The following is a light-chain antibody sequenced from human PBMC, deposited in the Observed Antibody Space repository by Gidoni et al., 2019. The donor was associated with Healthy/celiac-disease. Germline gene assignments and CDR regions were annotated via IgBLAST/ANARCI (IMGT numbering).Light chain of an antibody. CDR2: AAS. V-gene: IGKV1-39*01. J-gene: IGKJ2*01. CDR3: QQSYSTPPT. CDR1: QSISSY. Sequence: DIQMTKSPSSLSASVGDRVTINCRASQSISSYLNWYQQKPGKAPKLLIYAASSWQSGVPSRFSGSGSGTDFTLTISSLQPEDFATYYCQQSYSTPPTFGQGTKLEIK.